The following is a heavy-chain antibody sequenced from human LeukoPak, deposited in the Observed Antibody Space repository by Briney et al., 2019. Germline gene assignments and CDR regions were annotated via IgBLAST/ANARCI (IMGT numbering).Heavy chain of an antibody. CDR1: GFTFSDYY. V-gene: IGHV3-11*01. J-gene: IGHJ6*02. Sequence: PGGSRRLSCAASGFTFSDYYMSWIRQAPGKGLEWVSYISSSGSTIYYADSVKGRFTISRDNAKNSLYLQMNSLRAEDTAVYYCAFYYGSGSYLYYYYGMDVWGQGTTVTVSS. CDR3: AFYYGSGSYLYYYYGMDV. CDR2: ISSSGSTI. D-gene: IGHD3-10*01.